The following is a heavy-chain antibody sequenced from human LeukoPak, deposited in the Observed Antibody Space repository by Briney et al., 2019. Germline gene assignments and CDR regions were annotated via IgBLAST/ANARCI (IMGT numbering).Heavy chain of an antibody. J-gene: IGHJ4*02. CDR1: GFTFSSYG. Sequence: GGSLRLSCAASGFTFSSYGMHWVRQAPGKGLEWVAFIRSDGTTKYYADSVKGRFTISRDNSKNTLYLQMNSLRGEDTAVYYCVKDEVFSSGWYFDSWGQGTLVTVSS. D-gene: IGHD6-19*01. CDR2: IRSDGTTK. V-gene: IGHV3-30*02. CDR3: VKDEVFSSGWYFDS.